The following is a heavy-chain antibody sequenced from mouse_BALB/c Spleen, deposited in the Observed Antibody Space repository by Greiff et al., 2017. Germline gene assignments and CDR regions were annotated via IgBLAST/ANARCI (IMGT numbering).Heavy chain of an antibody. J-gene: IGHJ2*01. CDR2: IWWNDDK. CDR1: GFSLSTSGMS. D-gene: IGHD2-14*01. CDR3: ARIAYYRYDGYFDY. Sequence: QVTLKVSGPGILQPSQTLSLTCSFSGFSLSTSGMSVGWIRQPSGKGLEWLAHIWWNDDKYYNPALKSRLTISKDTSNNQVFLKIASVVTADTATYYCARIAYYRYDGYFDYWGQGTTLTVSS. V-gene: IGHV8-8*01.